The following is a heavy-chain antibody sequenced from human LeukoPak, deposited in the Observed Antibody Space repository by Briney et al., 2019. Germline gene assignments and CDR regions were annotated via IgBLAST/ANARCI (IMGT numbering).Heavy chain of an antibody. CDR2: IYYSGST. CDR3: ASQDYDILTGYFDY. J-gene: IGHJ4*02. V-gene: IGHV4-59*01. Sequence: PSETLSLTCTVSGGSISSYYWSWIRQPPGKGLEWIGYIYYSGSTNYNPSLKSRVTISVDTSKNQFSLKLSSVTAADTAVYYCASQDYDILTGYFDYWGQGTLVTVSS. CDR1: GGSISSYY. D-gene: IGHD3-9*01.